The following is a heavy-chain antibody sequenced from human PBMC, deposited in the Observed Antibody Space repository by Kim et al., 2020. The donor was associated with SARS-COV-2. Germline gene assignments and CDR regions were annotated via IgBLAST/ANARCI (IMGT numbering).Heavy chain of an antibody. J-gene: IGHJ4*02. D-gene: IGHD3-10*01. CDR1: GFTFSSYA. CDR2: ISGSGGST. CDR3: AKDPITMVRGAQWYYFDY. Sequence: GGSLRLSCAASGFTFSSYAMSWVRQAPGKGLEWVSAISGSGGSTYYADSVKGRFTISRDNSKNTLYLQMNSLRAEDTAVYYCAKDPITMVRGAQWYYFDYWGQGTLVTVSS. V-gene: IGHV3-23*01.